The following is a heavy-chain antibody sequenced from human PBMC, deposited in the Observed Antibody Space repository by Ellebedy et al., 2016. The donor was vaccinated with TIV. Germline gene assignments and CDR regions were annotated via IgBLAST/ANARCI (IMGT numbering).Heavy chain of an antibody. V-gene: IGHV3-23*01. J-gene: IGHJ4*02. CDR2: VSGSGSNT. CDR1: GFTFTSYA. D-gene: IGHD1-26*01. Sequence: PGGSLRLSCAASGFTFTSYAMGWVRQAPGKGLAWVSTVSGSGSNTDYEDSVKGRFTISRDKSKNTLYLQMNSLRAEDTAVYYCAKATSGSYYYFDYWGQGTLVTVSS. CDR3: AKATSGSYYYFDY.